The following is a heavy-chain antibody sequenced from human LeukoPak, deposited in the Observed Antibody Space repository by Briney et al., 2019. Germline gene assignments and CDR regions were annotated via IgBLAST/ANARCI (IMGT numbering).Heavy chain of an antibody. CDR3: VRGGCSSAGCGRGFDY. Sequence: GGSLRLSCAASGFTFSNYWMHWVRQAPGKGLVWVSRIHSDGRQTIYADSLKGQFTISRDNAKNTLYLQINSLRVEDTAVYFCVRGGCSSAGCGRGFDYWGQGTQVTVSS. CDR2: IHSDGRQT. J-gene: IGHJ4*02. CDR1: GFTFSNYW. V-gene: IGHV3-74*01. D-gene: IGHD2-2*01.